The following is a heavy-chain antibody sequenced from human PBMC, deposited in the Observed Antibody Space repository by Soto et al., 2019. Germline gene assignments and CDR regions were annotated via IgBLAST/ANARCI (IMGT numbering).Heavy chain of an antibody. CDR2: IRSKANSYAT. CDR1: GFSLSGSA. V-gene: IGHV3-73*01. D-gene: IGHD6-19*01. Sequence: QPGGNPGICCAASGFSLSGSAMHWVRQASGKGLEWVGRIRSKANSYATAYAASVKGRFTISRDDSKNTAYLQMDSLKTEDTAVYYCTRIAVPDPLDYCGHGA. CDR3: TRIAVPDPLDY. J-gene: IGHJ4*01.